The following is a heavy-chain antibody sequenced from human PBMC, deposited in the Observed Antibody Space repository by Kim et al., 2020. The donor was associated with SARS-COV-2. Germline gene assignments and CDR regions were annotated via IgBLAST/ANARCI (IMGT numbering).Heavy chain of an antibody. CDR2: IFYSGTT. V-gene: IGHV4-30-4*01. D-gene: IGHD6-19*01. J-gene: IGHJ4*02. CDR3: ARRAADISGSFDY. CDR1: GGSISSGDHY. Sequence: SETLSITCTVSGGSISSGDHYWSWIRQPPGKGLEWIGYIFYSGTTYYNPSLESRVTISVDTSQNQFSLKLNSVTAADTAVYYCARRAADISGSFDYWGQG.